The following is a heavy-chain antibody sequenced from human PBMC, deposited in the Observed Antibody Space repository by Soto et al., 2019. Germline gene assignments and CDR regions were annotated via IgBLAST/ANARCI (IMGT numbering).Heavy chain of an antibody. Sequence: ASVKVSCKASGYTFTSYGISWVRQAPGRGLEWMGWISAYNGNTNYAQKLQGRVTMTRNTSISTAYMELSSLRSEDTAVYYCARGLSIHNGGGRYSRYGSAFDIWGQGTMVTVS. V-gene: IGHV1-18*01. D-gene: IGHD2-8*01. CDR2: ISAYNGNT. J-gene: IGHJ3*02. CDR3: ARGLSIHNGGGRYSRYGSAFDI. CDR1: GYTFTSYG.